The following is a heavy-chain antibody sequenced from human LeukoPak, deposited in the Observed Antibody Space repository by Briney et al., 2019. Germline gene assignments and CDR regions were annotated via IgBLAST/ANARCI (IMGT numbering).Heavy chain of an antibody. CDR2: ICPGDSAT. CDR1: GYSFTSYL. D-gene: IGHD2-15*01. V-gene: IGHV5-51*01. CDR3: ARQHCSGGSCYSIS. J-gene: IGHJ5*02. Sequence: GESLKISCKGSGYSFTSYLVGWVRQMPGKRLEWMGIICPGDSATRYSPSFQGQVTISADKSISTAYLQWSSLKASDTAMYYCARQHCSGGSCYSISWGQGTLVTVSS.